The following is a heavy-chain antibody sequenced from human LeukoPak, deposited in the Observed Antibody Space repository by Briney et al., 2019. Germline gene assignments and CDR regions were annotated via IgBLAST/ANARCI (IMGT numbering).Heavy chain of an antibody. CDR1: GYTFTSFG. J-gene: IGHJ4*02. V-gene: IGHV1-18*01. CDR3: AREDTSRWSRGYFDY. Sequence: ASVKVSCKASGYTFTSFGISWVRQAPGQGLEWMGWISGYNGNTNYAQKLQGRVTMTTDTSTSTAYMELRSLRSDDTAVYYCAREDTSRWSRGYFDYWGQGTLVTVSS. CDR2: ISGYNGNT. D-gene: IGHD2-2*01.